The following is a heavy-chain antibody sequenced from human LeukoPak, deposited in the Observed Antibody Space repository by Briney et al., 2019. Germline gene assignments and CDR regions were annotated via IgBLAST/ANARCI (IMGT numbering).Heavy chain of an antibody. CDR3: AKRGVVIRVILVGFHKEAYYFDS. CDR1: GLTLSNYG. CDR2: ISDSGGRT. J-gene: IGHJ4*02. D-gene: IGHD3-22*01. V-gene: IGHV3-23*01. Sequence: GGSLRLSCAVSGLTLSNYGMSWVRQAPGKGLEWVSGISDSGGRTNYADSVKGRFTISRDNPKNTLYLQMNSLRAEDTAVYFCAKRGVVIRVILVGFHKEAYYFDSWGQGALVTVSS.